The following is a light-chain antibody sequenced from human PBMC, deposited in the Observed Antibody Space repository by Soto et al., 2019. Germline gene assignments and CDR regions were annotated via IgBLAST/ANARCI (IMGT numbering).Light chain of an antibody. CDR3: QQANSFPQM. CDR1: QDIATW. V-gene: IGKV1-12*01. J-gene: IGKJ1*01. CDR2: AAS. Sequence: DIQVTQSPSSVSASVGDRVTITCRASQDIATWLAWYQHKPGKAPKLLIYAASSLQSGVPSRFSGSGSGTDFTLTISSLQPEDFATYYCQQANSFPQMFGQGTTVDIK.